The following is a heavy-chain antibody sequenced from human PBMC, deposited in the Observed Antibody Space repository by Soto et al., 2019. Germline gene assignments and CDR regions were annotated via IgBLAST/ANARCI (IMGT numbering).Heavy chain of an antibody. J-gene: IGHJ5*02. D-gene: IGHD2-15*01. CDR1: GFTFSSYG. CDR3: ATDHCSGGSCYSRWFDP. Sequence: QVQLVESGGGVVQPGRSLRLSCAASGFTFSSYGMHWVRQAPGKGLEWVAVIWYDGSNKYYADSVKGRFTISRDNSKNTLYLQMNSLRAEDTAVYYCATDHCSGGSCYSRWFDPWGQGTLVTVSS. CDR2: IWYDGSNK. V-gene: IGHV3-33*01.